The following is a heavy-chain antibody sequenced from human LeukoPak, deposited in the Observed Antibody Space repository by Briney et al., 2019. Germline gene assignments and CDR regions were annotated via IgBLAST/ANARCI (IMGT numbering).Heavy chain of an antibody. Sequence: ASVKVSCTASGYTFTSYGISWVRQAPGQGLEWMGWISAYNGNTNYAQKLQGRVTMTTDTSTSTAYMELRSLRSDDTAVYYCARVTVVGYGSGKEDYWGQGTLVTVSS. D-gene: IGHD3-10*01. CDR3: ARVTVVGYGSGKEDY. CDR1: GYTFTSYG. V-gene: IGHV1-18*01. CDR2: ISAYNGNT. J-gene: IGHJ4*02.